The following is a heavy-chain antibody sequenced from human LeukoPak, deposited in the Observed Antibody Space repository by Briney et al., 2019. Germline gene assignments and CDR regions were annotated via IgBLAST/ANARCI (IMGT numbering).Heavy chain of an antibody. Sequence: RTGGSPRLSCAASGFTFSSYAMTWVRQAPGKGLEWVSAISGSGGSTYYADSVKGRLTISRDNSNNTLYLQMNSLRAEDTAVYYCAKERYSSGWYSDYWGQGTLVTVSS. CDR3: AKERYSSGWYSDY. CDR1: GFTFSSYA. D-gene: IGHD6-19*01. CDR2: ISGSGGST. V-gene: IGHV3-23*01. J-gene: IGHJ4*02.